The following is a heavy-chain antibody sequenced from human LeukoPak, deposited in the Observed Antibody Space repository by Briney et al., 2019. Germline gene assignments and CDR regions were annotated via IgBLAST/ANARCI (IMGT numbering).Heavy chain of an antibody. D-gene: IGHD6-13*01. J-gene: IGHJ6*03. CDR2: ISSGTSYI. CDR1: GFTFNTYT. Sequence: GGSLRLSCAASGFTFNTYTMNWVRQAPGKGLEWVSSISSGTSYIYYADSVKGRFTISRDNAKNSLYLQMNSLRAEDTAVYYCARGEITAAGTPFYYYYMDVWGKGTTVTVSS. CDR3: ARGEITAAGTPFYYYYMDV. V-gene: IGHV3-21*01.